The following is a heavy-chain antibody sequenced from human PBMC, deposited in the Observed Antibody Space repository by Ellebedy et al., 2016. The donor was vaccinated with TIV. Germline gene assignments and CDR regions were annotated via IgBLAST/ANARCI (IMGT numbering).Heavy chain of an antibody. CDR1: GFTFSSHW. CDR2: INSDGSST. CDR3: TRANIVVVPAAIGV. D-gene: IGHD2-2*01. J-gene: IGHJ4*02. V-gene: IGHV3-74*01. Sequence: PGGSLRLSCAASGFTFSSHWMHWVRQVPGKGLVWVSRINSDGSSTSYADSVKGRFTISRDNAKNTLYLQMNSLRAEDTAVYYCTRANIVVVPAAIGVWGQGTLVTVSS.